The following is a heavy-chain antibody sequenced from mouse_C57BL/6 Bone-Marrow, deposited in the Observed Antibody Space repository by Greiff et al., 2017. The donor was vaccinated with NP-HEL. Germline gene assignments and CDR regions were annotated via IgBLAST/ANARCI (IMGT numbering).Heavy chain of an antibody. J-gene: IGHJ4*01. CDR1: GFTFSSYA. CDR3: TRYGLRRRNYAMDY. V-gene: IGHV5-9-1*02. CDR2: ISSGGDYI. D-gene: IGHD2-4*01. Sequence: EVKLVESGEGLVKPGGSLKLSCAASGFTFSSYAMSWVRQTPEKRLEWVAYISSGGDYIYYADTVKGRFTISRDNARNTLYLQMSSLKSEDTAMYYCTRYGLRRRNYAMDYWGQGTSVTVSS.